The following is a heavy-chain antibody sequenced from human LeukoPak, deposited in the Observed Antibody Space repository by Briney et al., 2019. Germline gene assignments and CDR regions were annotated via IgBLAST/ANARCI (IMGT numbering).Heavy chain of an antibody. D-gene: IGHD5-18*01. V-gene: IGHV3-23*01. CDR1: GFTFSSYA. J-gene: IGHJ6*03. CDR2: ISGSGGST. Sequence: GGSLRLSCAASGFTFSSYAMSWVRRAPGKGLEWVSAISGSGGSTYYADSVKGRFTISRDNSKNTLYLQMNSLRAEDTAVYYCTRGAMVYYYYYYMDVWGKGTTVTVSS. CDR3: TRGAMVYYYYYYMDV.